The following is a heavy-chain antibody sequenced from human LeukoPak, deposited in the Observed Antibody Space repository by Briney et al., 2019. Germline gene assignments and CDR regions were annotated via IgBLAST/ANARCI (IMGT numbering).Heavy chain of an antibody. J-gene: IGHJ6*02. D-gene: IGHD2-2*01. Sequence: SVKVSCKASGGTFSSYAISWVRQAPGQGLEWMGGIIPIFGTANYAQKFQGRVTITADESTSTAYMELSSLRAEDTAVYYCARCGVEVPAATEGYYYYYGMDVWGQGTTVTVSS. CDR1: GGTFSSYA. CDR2: IIPIFGTA. V-gene: IGHV1-69*01. CDR3: ARCGVEVPAATEGYYYYYGMDV.